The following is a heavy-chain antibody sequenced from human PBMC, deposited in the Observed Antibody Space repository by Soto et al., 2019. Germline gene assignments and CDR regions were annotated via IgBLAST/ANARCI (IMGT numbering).Heavy chain of an antibody. CDR2: INAGNGNT. CDR3: ARGLLLWFGELSGY. CDR1: GYTFPSYA. V-gene: IGHV1-3*01. Sequence: PSVKVSCKASGYTFPSYAMHWVRQAPGQRLEWMGWINAGNGNTKYSQKFQGRVTITRDTSASTAYMELSSLRSEDTAVYYCARGLLLWFGELSGYWGQGTLVTVSS. D-gene: IGHD3-10*01. J-gene: IGHJ4*02.